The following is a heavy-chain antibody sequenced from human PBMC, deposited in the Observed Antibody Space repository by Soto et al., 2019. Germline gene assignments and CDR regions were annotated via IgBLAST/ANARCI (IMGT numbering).Heavy chain of an antibody. Sequence: SVKVSCKASGGTFSSYAISWVRQAPGQGLEWMRGIIPIFGTANYAQKFQGRVTITADKSTSTAYMELSSLRSEDTAVYYCARLVGYCSGGSCYPYYFDYWGQGTLVTVSS. CDR1: GGTFSSYA. J-gene: IGHJ4*02. V-gene: IGHV1-69*06. CDR3: ARLVGYCSGGSCYPYYFDY. CDR2: IIPIFGTA. D-gene: IGHD2-15*01.